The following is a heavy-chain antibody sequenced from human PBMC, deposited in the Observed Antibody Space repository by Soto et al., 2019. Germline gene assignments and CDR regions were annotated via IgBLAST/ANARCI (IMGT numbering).Heavy chain of an antibody. D-gene: IGHD5-18*01. V-gene: IGHV3-7*01. CDR2: IKQDGTEK. Sequence: GGSLRLSCAAAGFTFSRYWMNWVRQAPGKGLEWVANIKQDGTEKNYVDSVKGRFTISRDNARKSLYLQMDSLRAEDTAVYFCARGDTPMITGMDSFDIWGQGTMVTVSS. J-gene: IGHJ3*02. CDR1: GFTFSRYW. CDR3: ARGDTPMITGMDSFDI.